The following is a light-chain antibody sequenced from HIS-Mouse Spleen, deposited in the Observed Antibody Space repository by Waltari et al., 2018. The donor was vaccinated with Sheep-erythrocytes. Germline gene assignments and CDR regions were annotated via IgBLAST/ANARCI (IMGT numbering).Light chain of an antibody. CDR3: QSYDSSNRV. J-gene: IGLJ3*02. CDR1: SGSIASNY. V-gene: IGLV6-57*04. Sequence: NFMLTQPHSVSESPGKTVTISCTRSSGSIASNYVQWYQQRPGTAPTTVISEVNQRPSCVPDRFSGSIDRSSNSASLTISGLKTEDEADYYCQSYDSSNRVFGGGTKLTVL. CDR2: EVN.